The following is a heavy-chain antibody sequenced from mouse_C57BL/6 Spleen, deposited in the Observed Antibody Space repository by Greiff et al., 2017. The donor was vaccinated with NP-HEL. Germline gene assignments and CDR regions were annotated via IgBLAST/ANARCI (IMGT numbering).Heavy chain of an antibody. D-gene: IGHD2-3*01. V-gene: IGHV1-54*01. CDR3: ARAPDGYYLFAY. CDR1: GYAFTNYL. Sequence: QVQLKESGAELVRPGTSVKVSCKASGYAFTNYLIEWVKQRPGQGLEWIGVINPGSGGTNYNEKFKGKATLTADKSSSTAYMQLSSLTFEDSAVYFCARAPDGYYLFAYWGQGTLVTVSA. J-gene: IGHJ3*01. CDR2: INPGSGGT.